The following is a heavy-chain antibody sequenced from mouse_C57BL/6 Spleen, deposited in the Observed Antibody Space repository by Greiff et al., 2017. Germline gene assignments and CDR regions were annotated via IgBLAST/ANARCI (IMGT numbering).Heavy chain of an antibody. J-gene: IGHJ1*03. CDR2: INPNYGTT. Sequence: EVKLQESGPELVKPGASVKISCKASGYSFTDYNMNWVKQSNGKSLEWIGVINPNYGTTSYNQKFKGKATLTVDQSSSTAYMQLNSLTSEDSAVYCCATSDYSSTPWYFDVWGTGTTVTVSS. D-gene: IGHD1-1*01. CDR1: GYSFTDYN. V-gene: IGHV1-39*01. CDR3: ATSDYSSTPWYFDV.